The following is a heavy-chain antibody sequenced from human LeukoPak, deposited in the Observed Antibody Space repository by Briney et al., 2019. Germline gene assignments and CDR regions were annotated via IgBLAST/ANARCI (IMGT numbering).Heavy chain of an antibody. J-gene: IGHJ3*02. D-gene: IGHD6-19*01. CDR2: IYYSGST. V-gene: IGHV4-59*01. Sequence: PSETLSLTCTVSGGSISSYYWSWIRQPPGKGLEWIGYIYYSGSTNYNPSLKSRVTISVDTSKNQFSLKLSSVTAADTAVYYCARLEQWLVHAFDIWGQGTMVTVSS. CDR3: ARLEQWLVHAFDI. CDR1: GGSISSYY.